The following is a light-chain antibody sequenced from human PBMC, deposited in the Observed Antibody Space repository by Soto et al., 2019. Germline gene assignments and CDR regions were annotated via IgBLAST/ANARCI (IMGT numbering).Light chain of an antibody. CDR2: RND. V-gene: IGLV1-47*01. CDR3: AAWDDSLSGRV. J-gene: IGLJ1*01. Sequence: QSALTQPPSASGTPGQRVTISCSGRSSNIGPNYVYWYQQLPGTAPKLLIYRNDQRPSGVPDRFSGSKSGTSASLAIGGLRSEDEADYYCAAWDDSLSGRVFGTGTKVTVL. CDR1: SSNIGPNY.